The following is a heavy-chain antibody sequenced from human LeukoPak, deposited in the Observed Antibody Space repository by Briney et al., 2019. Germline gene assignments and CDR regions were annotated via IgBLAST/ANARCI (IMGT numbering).Heavy chain of an antibody. CDR2: ISYDGSNK. J-gene: IGHJ4*02. D-gene: IGHD5-18*01. Sequence: GGSLRLSCAASGFTFSSYGMHWVRQAPGKGLEWVAVISYDGSNKYYADSVKGRFTISRDNSKNKLYLQMNSLRAEDTAVYYCAKDLYTATITLSFDYWGQGTLVTVSS. CDR3: AKDLYTATITLSFDY. CDR1: GFTFSSYG. V-gene: IGHV3-30*18.